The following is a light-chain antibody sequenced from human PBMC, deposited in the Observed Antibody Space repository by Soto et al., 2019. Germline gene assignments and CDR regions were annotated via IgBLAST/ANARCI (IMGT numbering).Light chain of an antibody. Sequence: QSVLTQPASVSGSPGQSINISCTGTSSDIGGFYYVSWYQHHPGKDPKLMIYQVSNRPSGVSNRFSGSKSGNTASLTISGLQAEDEADYFCSSYSSSSTFYVFGAGTKVTVL. J-gene: IGLJ1*01. CDR1: SSDIGGFYY. CDR3: SSYSSSSTFYV. V-gene: IGLV2-14*01. CDR2: QVS.